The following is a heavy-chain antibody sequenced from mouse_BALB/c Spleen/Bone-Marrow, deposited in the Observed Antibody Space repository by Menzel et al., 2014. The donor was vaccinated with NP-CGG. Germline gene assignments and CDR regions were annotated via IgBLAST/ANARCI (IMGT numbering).Heavy chain of an antibody. CDR3: ARWVPYWEFAY. CDR1: GYSFTTYW. V-gene: IGHV1-61*01. Sequence: QVQLQQSGTEVVRPGASVKLSCKASGYSFTTYWMNWVKQRPGQGLEWIGMIHPSDSETRLNQKFKDKATLTVDKSSSTAYMQLNSPTSEDSAVYYCARWVPYWEFAYWGQGTLVTVSA. D-gene: IGHD4-1*01. J-gene: IGHJ3*01. CDR2: IHPSDSET.